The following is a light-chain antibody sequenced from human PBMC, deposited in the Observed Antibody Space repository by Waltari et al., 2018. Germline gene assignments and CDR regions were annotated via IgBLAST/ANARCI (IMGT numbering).Light chain of an antibody. CDR3: QQYNDFPYT. Sequence: QMTQSPSTLSASVGDRVSITCRASQRISSWLAWYQQKPGKAPNLLIYKKSTLQSGVPSRFSCSGSGTEFTLTISSLQPDDFATYYCQQYNDFPYTFGQGTRLEIK. CDR1: QRISSW. V-gene: IGKV1-5*03. J-gene: IGKJ2*01. CDR2: KKS.